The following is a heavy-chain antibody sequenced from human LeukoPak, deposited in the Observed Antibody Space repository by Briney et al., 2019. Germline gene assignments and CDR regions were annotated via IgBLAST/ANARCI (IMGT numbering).Heavy chain of an antibody. Sequence: GGSLRLSCAASGFTFSNYWMGWVRQAPGKGLEWVANIKQDGSEKRYVDPVKGRFTISRDNAKNSLYLQMNSLRAEDTAVYYCANWELLLSEVPAADYYYYMDVWGKGTTVTVSS. CDR1: GFTFSNYW. J-gene: IGHJ6*03. V-gene: IGHV3-7*01. D-gene: IGHD2-2*01. CDR3: ANWELLLSEVPAADYYYYMDV. CDR2: IKQDGSEK.